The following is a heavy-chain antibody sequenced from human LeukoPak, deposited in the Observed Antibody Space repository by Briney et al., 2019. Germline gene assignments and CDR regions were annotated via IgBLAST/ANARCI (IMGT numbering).Heavy chain of an antibody. D-gene: IGHD3-22*01. J-gene: IGHJ3*02. CDR2: ISSSGDNT. CDR3: AKSFYYESRSRAFDI. Sequence: GVSLRLSCAASGFTFSSYTMSWVRQTPGKELEWVSSISSSGDNTYYADSVKGRFTVSRDNSRNTLYLQMNSLRAEDTAVYHCAKSFYYESRSRAFDIWGQGTMATVSS. V-gene: IGHV3-23*01. CDR1: GFTFSSYT.